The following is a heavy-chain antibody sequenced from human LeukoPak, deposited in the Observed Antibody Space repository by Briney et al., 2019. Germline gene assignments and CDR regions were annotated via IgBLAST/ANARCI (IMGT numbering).Heavy chain of an antibody. CDR1: GFTFDDYA. Sequence: GRSLRLSCAASGFTFDDYAMHWVRQAPGKGLEWVSGISWNSGSIGYADSVKGRFTISRDNAKNSLYLQMNSLRAEDTVLYYCANPTLDIWGQGTMVTVSS. CDR3: ANPTLDI. V-gene: IGHV3-9*01. CDR2: ISWNSGSI. J-gene: IGHJ3*02.